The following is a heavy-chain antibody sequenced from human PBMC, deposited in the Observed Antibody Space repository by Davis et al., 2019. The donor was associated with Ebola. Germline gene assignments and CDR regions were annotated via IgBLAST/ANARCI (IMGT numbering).Heavy chain of an antibody. J-gene: IGHJ5*02. CDR2: VYDSETT. D-gene: IGHD1-1*01. Sequence: MPSETLSLTCTVSGGSISSYYWSWIRQPPGKGLEWIGDVYDSETTNYNPSLNSRVTMSVDTTNNQFFLKLSSVTTTDTAAYFCARQPIVQRGAGYWFDTWGQGTLGIVSS. V-gene: IGHV4-59*08. CDR1: GGSISSYY. CDR3: ARQPIVQRGAGYWFDT.